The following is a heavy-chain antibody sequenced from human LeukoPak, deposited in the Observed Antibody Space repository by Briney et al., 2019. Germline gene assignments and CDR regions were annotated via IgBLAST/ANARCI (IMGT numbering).Heavy chain of an antibody. Sequence: GGSLRLSCAASGFTFNSYAMHWVRQAPGKGLEWVAVISYDGSNKYFADSVRGRFTTSRDNSKNTLYLQMNSLRVEDTAVYYCAREPLVWGQGTLVTVSS. CDR3: AREPLV. CDR2: ISYDGSNK. J-gene: IGHJ4*02. CDR1: GFTFNSYA. V-gene: IGHV3-30-3*01. D-gene: IGHD6-6*01.